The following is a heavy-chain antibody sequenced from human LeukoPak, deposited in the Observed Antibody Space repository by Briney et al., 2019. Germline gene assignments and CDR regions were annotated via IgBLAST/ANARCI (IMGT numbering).Heavy chain of an antibody. Sequence: GGSLRLSCAASGFTFSDSYMSWIRQTPGKGLEWLSYISSSSSDTNYADSVKGRFTISRENAKNSLYLKMTSLRAEDTAVYYCARGSRTIELGDDYWGQGTLVTVSS. V-gene: IGHV3-11*06. CDR3: ARGSRTIELGDDY. D-gene: IGHD5-24*01. CDR1: GFTFSDSY. CDR2: ISSSSSDT. J-gene: IGHJ4*02.